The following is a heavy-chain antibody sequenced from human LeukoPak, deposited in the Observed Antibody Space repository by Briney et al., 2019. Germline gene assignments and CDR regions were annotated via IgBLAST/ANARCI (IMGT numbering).Heavy chain of an antibody. J-gene: IGHJ4*02. D-gene: IGHD3-22*01. V-gene: IGHV3-23*01. Sequence: PGGSLRLSCVASGFNFSDYYMSWIRLTPGKGLEWVSAISGSSGSTYYADSVKGRFTISRDNSKNTLYLQMNSLRAEDTAVYYCAKAPPMIVVVYFDYWGQGTLVTVSS. CDR1: GFNFSDYY. CDR3: AKAPPMIVVVYFDY. CDR2: ISGSSGST.